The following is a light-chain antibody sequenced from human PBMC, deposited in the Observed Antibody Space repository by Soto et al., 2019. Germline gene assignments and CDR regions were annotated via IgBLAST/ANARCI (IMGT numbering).Light chain of an antibody. J-gene: IGKJ1*01. CDR3: QHYGASPWT. CDR1: QSLSGNY. Sequence: NLLTQSPDTLSLSPGQRATLSCRASQSLSGNYLAWYQQKPGQAPRVLIYRASIRATGISDRFSGSGSGTDFTLTISRLEPEDFAVYYCQHYGASPWTFGQGTKVDIK. V-gene: IGKV3-20*01. CDR2: RAS.